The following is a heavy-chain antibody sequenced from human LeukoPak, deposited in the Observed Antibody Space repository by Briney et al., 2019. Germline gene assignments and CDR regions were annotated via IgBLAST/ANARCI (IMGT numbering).Heavy chain of an antibody. CDR3: ARDYSY. J-gene: IGHJ4*02. Sequence: PGRPLRLSCGASGFTFSTYAMHWVRQTPDKGLEWVAFISSGGTRENYADSVKGRFTISRVNSKNTLYLQMNSLRAEDTAVYYCARDYSYWGQGTLVTASS. D-gene: IGHD4-11*01. CDR2: ISSGGTRE. CDR1: GFTFSTYA. V-gene: IGHV3-30*03.